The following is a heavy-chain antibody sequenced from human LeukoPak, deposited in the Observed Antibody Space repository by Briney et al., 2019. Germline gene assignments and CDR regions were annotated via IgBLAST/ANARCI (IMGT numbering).Heavy chain of an antibody. D-gene: IGHD6-19*01. V-gene: IGHV3-20*04. CDR2: INWNGGST. Sequence: GGSLRLSCAASGFTFGDYGMSWVRQAPGKGLEWVSGINWNGGSTGYADSVKGRLTISRDNAKNSLYLQMNSLRAEDTALYYCARDLAVAGTFDAFDIWGQGTMVTVSS. CDR1: GFTFGDYG. J-gene: IGHJ3*02. CDR3: ARDLAVAGTFDAFDI.